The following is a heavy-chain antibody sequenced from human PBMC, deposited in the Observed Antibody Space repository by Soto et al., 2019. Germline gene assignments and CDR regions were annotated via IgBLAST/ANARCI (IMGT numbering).Heavy chain of an antibody. CDR2: INAGNGNT. Sequence: QVQLVQSGAEVKKPGASVKVSCKASGYTFTSYAMHWVRQAPGQRLEWMGWINAGNGNTKYSQKFQGRVTITRDTAASTAYMERSSLRSEDTAVYYCAGRYSSSWGDAFDLWGQGTMVTVSS. CDR1: GYTFTSYA. CDR3: AGRYSSSWGDAFDL. V-gene: IGHV1-3*01. J-gene: IGHJ3*01. D-gene: IGHD6-13*01.